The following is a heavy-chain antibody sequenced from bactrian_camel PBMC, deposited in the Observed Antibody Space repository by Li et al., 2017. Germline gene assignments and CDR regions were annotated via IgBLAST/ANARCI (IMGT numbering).Heavy chain of an antibody. Sequence: HVQLVESGGGSVQAGGSLRLSCDASGYRYRYYSIGWFRQPPGLPGAEREGVAALDNTGGIMYADSVKGRFTISEDNSKRTLYLQMDSLKPEDSAMYLCGIRYNYWGQGTQVTVS. CDR3: GIRYNY. J-gene: IGHJ4*01. CDR1: GYRYRYYS. CDR2: LDNTGGI. V-gene: IGHV3S53*01.